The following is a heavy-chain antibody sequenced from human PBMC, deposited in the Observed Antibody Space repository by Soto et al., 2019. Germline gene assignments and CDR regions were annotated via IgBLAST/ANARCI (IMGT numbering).Heavy chain of an antibody. J-gene: IGHJ6*02. CDR3: ARFYPGSGWPYNYYGMDV. D-gene: IGHD6-19*01. V-gene: IGHV3-7*01. CDR1: GFTFSPYW. CDR2: IKQDGGDT. Sequence: EVQLVESGGGLVQPGGSLRLSCAASGFTFSPYWMSWVRQAPGKGLEWVAKIKQDGGDTYYVDSVKGRFTISRDNDENSVYLKMNSLRAEDTAVYYCARFYPGSGWPYNYYGMDVWGQGTTVTVSS.